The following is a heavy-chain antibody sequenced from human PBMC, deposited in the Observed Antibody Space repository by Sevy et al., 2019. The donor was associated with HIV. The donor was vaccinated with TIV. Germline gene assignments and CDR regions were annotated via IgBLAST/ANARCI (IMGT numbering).Heavy chain of an antibody. J-gene: IGHJ4*02. V-gene: IGHV3-7*01. Sequence: GGSLRLSCTASGFTFSDYWMSWVRQAPGKGLEWVANIKQDGSDKHYVDSVKGRFTISRDNAKNSLYLQMNSLRAGDTAVYYCARGVTTVTPFDYWGQGTLVTVS. D-gene: IGHD4-17*01. CDR3: ARGVTTVTPFDY. CDR1: GFTFSDYW. CDR2: IKQDGSDK.